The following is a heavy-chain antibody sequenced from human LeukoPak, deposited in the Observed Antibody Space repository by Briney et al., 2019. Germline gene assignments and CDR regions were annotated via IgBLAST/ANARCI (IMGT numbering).Heavy chain of an antibody. CDR3: AREGCSSTSCYSPYWFDP. J-gene: IGHJ5*02. D-gene: IGHD2-2*01. CDR1: GGSISSGGYY. CDR2: VYYSVST. V-gene: IGHV4-31*02. Sequence: PSQTLSLTCTVSGGSISSGGYYWSWIRQHPGEGLEWIGYVYYSVSTYYNPSLKSRVTISVDTSKNQFSLKLSSVTAADTAVYYCAREGCSSTSCYSPYWFDPWGQGTLVTVSS.